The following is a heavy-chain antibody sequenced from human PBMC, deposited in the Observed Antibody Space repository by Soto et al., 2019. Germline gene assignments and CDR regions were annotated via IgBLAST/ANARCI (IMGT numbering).Heavy chain of an antibody. CDR1: GYTFNRYY. J-gene: IGHJ6*02. Sequence: ASVKVSCKSSGYTFNRYYLHWVRQAPGPGLQWLGWINPQTGSTRYAQKFQGRVTMTRDTSVNTAYMELSSLRSDDAAVYYCARASQMVINPYYYAMDVCGQGTTVTVSS. D-gene: IGHD3-22*01. CDR3: ARASQMVINPYYYAMDV. CDR2: INPQTGST. V-gene: IGHV1-2*02.